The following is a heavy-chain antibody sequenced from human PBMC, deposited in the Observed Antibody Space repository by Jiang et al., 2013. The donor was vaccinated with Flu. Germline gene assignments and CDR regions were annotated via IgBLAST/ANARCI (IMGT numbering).Heavy chain of an antibody. Sequence: GSGLVKPSQTLSLTCTVSGGSVSSGRYYWSWIRQPAGKGLEWIGRIYTSGSTNYKPSLKSRVTISLDTSKNQFSLKLSSVTAADTAVYYCARDRSCSGNICPGGPSFDSWGQGTLVTVSS. J-gene: IGHJ4*02. CDR2: IYTSGST. CDR3: ARDRSCSGNICPGGPSFDS. CDR1: GGSVSSGRYY. D-gene: IGHD2-15*01. V-gene: IGHV4-61*02.